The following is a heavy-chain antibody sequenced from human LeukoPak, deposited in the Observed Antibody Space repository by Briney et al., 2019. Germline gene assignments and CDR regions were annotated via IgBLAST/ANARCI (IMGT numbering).Heavy chain of an antibody. J-gene: IGHJ3*02. V-gene: IGHV4-59*08. CDR1: GGSISSYY. CDR2: IYNSGST. Sequence: SETLSLTCTVSGGSISSYYWSWIRQPPGKGLECIGYIYNSGSTNYNPSLKSRVSISVDTSKNQFSLKLSSVTAADTAVYYCARSAIDAFDIWGQGTMVTVSS. D-gene: IGHD6-25*01. CDR3: ARSAIDAFDI.